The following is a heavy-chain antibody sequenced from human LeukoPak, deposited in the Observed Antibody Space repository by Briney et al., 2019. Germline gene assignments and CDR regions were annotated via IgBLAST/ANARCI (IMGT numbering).Heavy chain of an antibody. Sequence: GGSLRLSCAASGFTFSSYSMSWVRQAPGKWLEWVSSISSSSSYIYYADSVKGRFTISRDNAKNSLYLQMNSLRAEDTAVYYCASKTRYCSGGSCYSPKYAFDIWGQGTMVTVSS. V-gene: IGHV3-21*01. CDR3: ASKTRYCSGGSCYSPKYAFDI. D-gene: IGHD2-15*01. CDR2: ISSSSSYI. J-gene: IGHJ3*02. CDR1: GFTFSSYS.